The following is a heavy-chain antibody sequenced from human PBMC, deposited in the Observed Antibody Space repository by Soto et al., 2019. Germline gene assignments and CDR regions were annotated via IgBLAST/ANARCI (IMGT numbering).Heavy chain of an antibody. J-gene: IGHJ4*02. CDR3: ARDGIYYSSGAIDY. CDR2: IYYSGST. V-gene: IGHV4-59*01. D-gene: IGHD3-22*01. Sequence: SSETLSLTCTVSGGSISSYYWSWIRQPPGKGLEWIGYIYYSGSTNYNPSLKSRVTISVDTSKNQFSLKLSSVTAADTAVYYCARDGIYYSSGAIDYWGQGTLVTVSS. CDR1: GGSISSYY.